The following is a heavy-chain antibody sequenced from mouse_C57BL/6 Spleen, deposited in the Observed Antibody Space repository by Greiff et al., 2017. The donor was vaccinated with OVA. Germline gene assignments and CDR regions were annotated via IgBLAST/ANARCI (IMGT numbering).Heavy chain of an antibody. CDR3: ARGNYGSSYDYFDY. Sequence: DVMLVESGGGLVKPGGSLKLSCAASGFTFSSYAMSWVRQTPEKRLEWVATISDGGSYTYYPDNVKGRFTISRDNAKNNLYLQMSHLKSEDTAMYYCARGNYGSSYDYFDYWGQGTTLTVSS. V-gene: IGHV5-4*03. D-gene: IGHD1-1*01. CDR2: ISDGGSYT. CDR1: GFTFSSYA. J-gene: IGHJ2*01.